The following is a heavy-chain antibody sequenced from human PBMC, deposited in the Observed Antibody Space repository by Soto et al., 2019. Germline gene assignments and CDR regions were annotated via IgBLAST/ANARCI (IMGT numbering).Heavy chain of an antibody. J-gene: IGHJ4*02. CDR1: GYTLTELS. Sequence: ASVKVSFKVSGYTLTELSMHWVRQAPGKGLEWMGGFDPEDGETIYAQKFQGRVTMTEDTSTDTAYMELSSLRSEDTAVYYCATSGQRYNWNDLDYWGQGTLVTVSS. D-gene: IGHD1-20*01. CDR3: ATSGQRYNWNDLDY. CDR2: FDPEDGET. V-gene: IGHV1-24*01.